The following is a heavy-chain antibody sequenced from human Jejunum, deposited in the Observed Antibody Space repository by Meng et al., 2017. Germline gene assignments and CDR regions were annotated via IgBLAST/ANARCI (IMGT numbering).Heavy chain of an antibody. CDR2: INSDGSIT. J-gene: IGHJ4*02. CDR1: GFTLTSYY. D-gene: IGHD4-17*01. V-gene: IGHV3-74*03. CDR3: ASQTNTGH. Sequence: LKISCAASGFTLTSYYMHWVRQAPGKGLVWVSAINSDGSITTYADSVKGRFTISRDNAKNTLYLQMDSLRGEDTAVYYCASQTNTGHWGQGALVTVSS.